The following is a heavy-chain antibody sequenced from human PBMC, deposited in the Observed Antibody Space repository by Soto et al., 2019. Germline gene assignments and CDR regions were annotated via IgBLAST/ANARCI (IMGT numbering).Heavy chain of an antibody. CDR1: GFAFNTYA. J-gene: IGHJ4*02. Sequence: PGGSLRLSCAASGFAFNTYAMTWVRQAPGKGLEWVSDVSGSGSGTHYADSVKGRFTISRDNSKNTLYLQMNSLRAEDTAVYYCAKGPRRYRDSTTCYVDYWGQGTLVTVS. CDR2: VSGSGSGT. D-gene: IGHD2-2*01. CDR3: AKGPRRYRDSTTCYVDY. V-gene: IGHV3-23*01.